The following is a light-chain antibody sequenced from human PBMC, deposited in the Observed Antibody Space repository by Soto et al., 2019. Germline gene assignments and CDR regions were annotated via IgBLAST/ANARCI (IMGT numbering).Light chain of an antibody. V-gene: IGKV1-27*01. Sequence: DIQMTQSPPSLSASVGDRVTITCRASQGIGNSLAWYQQKPGTVPKLLIYSASTLQSGVPSRFSGSGSVTDFTLTISSLQHEDVAAYYCQKYNTVPATFGQGTRLEIK. CDR2: SAS. J-gene: IGKJ5*01. CDR3: QKYNTVPAT. CDR1: QGIGNS.